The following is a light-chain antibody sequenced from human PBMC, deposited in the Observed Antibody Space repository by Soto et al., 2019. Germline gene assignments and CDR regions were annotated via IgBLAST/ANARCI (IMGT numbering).Light chain of an antibody. CDR3: ASWDDSLSGYV. CDR1: TSNILRNY. Sequence: QSVLTQPPSASGNPGQRLTISCSGSTSNILRNYVYWYRQLPGTAPRLLISMNDQRPSGVPDRFSGSKSGTSASLAISGLRSEDEADYYCASWDDSLSGYVFGTGTKVTVI. V-gene: IGLV1-47*01. CDR2: MND. J-gene: IGLJ1*01.